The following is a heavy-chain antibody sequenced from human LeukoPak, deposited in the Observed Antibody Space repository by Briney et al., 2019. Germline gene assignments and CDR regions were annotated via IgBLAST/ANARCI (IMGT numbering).Heavy chain of an antibody. V-gene: IGHV1-18*01. CDR1: GYTFTSYG. CDR3: AREGAVVRATYYYYYGMDV. CDR2: ISAYNGNT. J-gene: IGHJ6*02. D-gene: IGHD5-18*01. Sequence: ASVKVSCKASGYTFTSYGISWVRQAPGQGLEWMGWISAYNGNTNYAQKLQGRVTMITDTSTSTAYMELRSLRSDDTAVYYCAREGAVVRATYYYYYGMDVWGQGTTVTVSS.